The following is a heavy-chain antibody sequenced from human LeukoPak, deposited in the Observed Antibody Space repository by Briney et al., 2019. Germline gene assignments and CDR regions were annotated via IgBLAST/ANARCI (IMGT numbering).Heavy chain of an antibody. V-gene: IGHV4-39*01. CDR3: ARTISNWFDP. CDR2: MYYNGYT. CDR1: GGSISSSTYY. D-gene: IGHD3-3*01. J-gene: IGHJ5*02. Sequence: SETLSLTCRVSGGSISSSTYYWGWVRQPPGKGLQWIASMYYNGYTYYSPSLKSRVTTSVDTSKNQFSLKLTFVTAADTAIYYCARTISNWFDPWGQGTLATVSS.